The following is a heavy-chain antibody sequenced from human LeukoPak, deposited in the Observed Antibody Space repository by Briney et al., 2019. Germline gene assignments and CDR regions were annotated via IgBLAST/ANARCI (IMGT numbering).Heavy chain of an antibody. D-gene: IGHD3-10*01. Sequence: SETLSLTCTVSGGSISSYYWSWIRQPPGKGLEWIGYIYYIGSTNYNPSLKSRVTISVDTSKNQFSLKASSATAADTAVHYCARDPSGSSQYYFDYWGQGTLVTVSS. CDR1: GGSISSYY. CDR3: ARDPSGSSQYYFDY. V-gene: IGHV4-59*01. CDR2: IYYIGST. J-gene: IGHJ4*02.